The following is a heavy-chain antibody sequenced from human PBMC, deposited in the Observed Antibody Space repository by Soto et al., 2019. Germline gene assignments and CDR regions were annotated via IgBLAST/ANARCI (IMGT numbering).Heavy chain of an antibody. CDR2: ISAYNGNT. V-gene: IGHV1-18*01. Sequence: QIQLVQSGAEVKKPGASVKVSCKASGYTFSSYHITWVRQAPGQGLEWMGWISAYNGNTNYAQNPXGRVTMTTDPSTSTAYMELRSRRSDDTAVYYCARDLPPVDYWGQGTLVTVSS. CDR3: ARDLPPVDY. J-gene: IGHJ4*02. CDR1: GYTFSSYH.